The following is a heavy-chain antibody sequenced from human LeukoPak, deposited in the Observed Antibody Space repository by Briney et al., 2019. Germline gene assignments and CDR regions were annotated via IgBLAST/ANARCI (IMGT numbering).Heavy chain of an antibody. V-gene: IGHV1-18*01. D-gene: IGHD3-22*01. J-gene: IGHJ5*02. CDR3: ARAAYYYDSSPNWFDP. Sequence: ASVKVSCKASGYTFTSYGISWVRQAPGRGLEWMGWISAYNGNTNYAQKLQGRVTMTTDTSTSTAYMELRSLRSDDTAVYYCARAAYYYDSSPNWFDPWGQGTLVTVSS. CDR2: ISAYNGNT. CDR1: GYTFTSYG.